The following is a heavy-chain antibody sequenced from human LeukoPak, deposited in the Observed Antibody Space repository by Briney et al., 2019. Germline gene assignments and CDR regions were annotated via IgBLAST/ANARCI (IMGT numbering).Heavy chain of an antibody. V-gene: IGHV3-48*04. D-gene: IGHD6-6*01. CDR3: ARDSMDSSSYYYYYYMDV. Sequence: GGSLRLSCAASGFTFSSYSMNWVRQAPGKGLEWVSYITSSSSTIYYADSVKGRFTISRDNAKNSLYLQMNSLRAEDTAVYYCARDSMDSSSYYYYYYMDVWGKGTTVTVSS. J-gene: IGHJ6*03. CDR1: GFTFSSYS. CDR2: ITSSSSTI.